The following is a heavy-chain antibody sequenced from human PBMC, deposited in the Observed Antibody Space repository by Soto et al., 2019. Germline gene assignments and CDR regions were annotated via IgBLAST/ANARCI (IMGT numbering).Heavy chain of an antibody. J-gene: IGHJ6*02. V-gene: IGHV3-30*18. CDR2: ISYDGSNR. Sequence: QVHLVESGGGVVQPGGSLRLSCAASGDSGFSFSSYGIHWVRQAPGKGLEWVSVISYDGSNRHFADSVKGRFAVSRDDAMHTGYLQMNALRPEDTAVYYCAKDRMVRSYYYGMDVWGQGTTVTVSS. D-gene: IGHD5-18*01. CDR1: GDSGFSFSSYG. CDR3: AKDRMVRSYYYGMDV.